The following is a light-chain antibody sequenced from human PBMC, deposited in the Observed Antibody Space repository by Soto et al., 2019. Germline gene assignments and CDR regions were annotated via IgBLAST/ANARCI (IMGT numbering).Light chain of an antibody. V-gene: IGKV4-1*01. CDR3: QQYYTSPFT. CDR1: QSVLYSSNNKNF. Sequence: DIVMAQSPDSLAVSLGERATINCKSSQSVLYSSNNKNFLAWYQRKPGQPPKLLIYWASTRESGVPDRFSGGGSGTEFNLTISNLRAEDVALYYCQQYYTSPFTFGQGTKLQIK. J-gene: IGKJ2*01. CDR2: WAS.